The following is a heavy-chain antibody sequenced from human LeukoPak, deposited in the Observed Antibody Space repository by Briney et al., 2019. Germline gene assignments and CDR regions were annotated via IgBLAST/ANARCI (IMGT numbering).Heavy chain of an antibody. CDR1: GFTVSTNY. D-gene: IGHD4-17*01. J-gene: IGHJ4*02. Sequence: GGSLRLSCAASGFTVSTNYMSWVRQAPGKGLEWVSLICSGGGTYYADSVKGRFTISRDNSRNTLSLQMNSLRVDDTAVYYCARGFRSVTTWGYFDYWGQGALVTVSS. V-gene: IGHV3-66*01. CDR2: ICSGGGT. CDR3: ARGFRSVTTWGYFDY.